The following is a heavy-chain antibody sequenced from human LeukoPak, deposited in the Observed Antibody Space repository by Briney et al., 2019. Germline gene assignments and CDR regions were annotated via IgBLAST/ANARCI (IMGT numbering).Heavy chain of an antibody. Sequence: GESLRLSCAASGFTVSSNYMSWVRQAPGKGLEWVSIIYSGGGTYYADSVKGRFTISRDISKNTLYLQMNSLRAEDTAVYYCARDSPRYGMDVWGQGTTVTVSS. CDR2: IYSGGGT. CDR3: ARDSPRYGMDV. V-gene: IGHV3-53*01. CDR1: GFTVSSNY. J-gene: IGHJ6*02.